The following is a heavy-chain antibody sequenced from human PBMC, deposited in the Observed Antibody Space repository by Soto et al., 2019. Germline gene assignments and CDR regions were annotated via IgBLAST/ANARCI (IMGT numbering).Heavy chain of an antibody. CDR1: GFIFSSYS. V-gene: IGHV3-30*03. D-gene: IGHD2-2*01. J-gene: IGHJ4*02. Sequence: GGSLRLSCAASGFIFSSYSMNWARQAPGKGLEWVAVISYGRSNKYYADSVKGRFTISRDNSKNTLYLQMNSLRAEDTAVYYCARVSIVVSERYFDYWGQGTLVTVSS. CDR3: ARVSIVVSERYFDY. CDR2: ISYGRSNK.